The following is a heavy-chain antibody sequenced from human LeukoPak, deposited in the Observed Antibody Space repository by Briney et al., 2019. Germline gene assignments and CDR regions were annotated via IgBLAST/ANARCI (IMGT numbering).Heavy chain of an antibody. CDR1: GFTFSSYG. Sequence: GGSLRLSCAASGFTFSSYGMHWVRQAPGKGLEWVAVISYEESNKYYADSVKGRFTISRDNSKNTLYLQMKSLSAEDTAVYYCARDAYVYGSGSYPRGAFDWGKGTLVTVSS. V-gene: IGHV3-30*03. CDR2: ISYEESNK. CDR3: ARDAYVYGSGSYPRGAFD. J-gene: IGHJ4*02. D-gene: IGHD3-10*01.